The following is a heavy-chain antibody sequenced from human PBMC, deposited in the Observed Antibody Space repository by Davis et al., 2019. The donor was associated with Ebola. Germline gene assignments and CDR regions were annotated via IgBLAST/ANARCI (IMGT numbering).Heavy chain of an antibody. V-gene: IGHV1-2*02. CDR2: INPNSGGT. CDR3: ARAEGEAGITDY. CDR1: GGTFSSYA. Sequence: ASVKVSCKASGGTFSSYAISWVRQAPGQGLEWMGWINPNSGGTNYAQKFQGRVTMTRDTSISTAYMELSRLRSDDTAVYYCARAEGEAGITDYWGQGTLVTVSS. J-gene: IGHJ4*02. D-gene: IGHD6-13*01.